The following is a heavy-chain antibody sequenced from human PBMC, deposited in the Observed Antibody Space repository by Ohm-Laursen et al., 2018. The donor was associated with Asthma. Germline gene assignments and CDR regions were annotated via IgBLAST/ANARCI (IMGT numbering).Heavy chain of an antibody. CDR1: GFTFNSYG. CDR3: ASPLDAIAARPPILYYYGMDV. CDR2: ISFDGSNK. Sequence: SLRLSCAASGFTFNSYGIHWVRQAPGKGLEWVAVISFDGSNKYYADSVKGRFTISRDNSKNTLYLQMNSLRAEDTAVYYCASPLDAIAARPPILYYYGMDVWGQGTTVTVSS. J-gene: IGHJ6*02. D-gene: IGHD6-6*01. V-gene: IGHV3-30*03.